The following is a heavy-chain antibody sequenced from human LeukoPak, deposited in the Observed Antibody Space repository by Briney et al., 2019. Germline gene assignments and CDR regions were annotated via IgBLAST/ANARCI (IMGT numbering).Heavy chain of an antibody. CDR1: GFTFDDYA. J-gene: IGHJ4*02. Sequence: GRSLRLSCAASGFTFDDYAMHWVRQAPGKGLEWVSGISWNSGSIGYADSVKGRFTISRDNAKNSLYLQMNSLRAEDTALYYCARGGDWYYDFANWGQGILATVSS. CDR2: ISWNSGSI. CDR3: ARGGDWYYDFAN. V-gene: IGHV3-9*01. D-gene: IGHD3-22*01.